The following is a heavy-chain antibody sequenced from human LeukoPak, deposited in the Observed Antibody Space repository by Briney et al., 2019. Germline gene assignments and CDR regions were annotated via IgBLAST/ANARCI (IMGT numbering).Heavy chain of an antibody. CDR2: TYYRSKWYN. D-gene: IGHD6-13*01. CDR1: GDSVSSNSAA. Sequence: PSQTLSLTCAISGDSVSSNSAAWNWIRQSPSRGLEWLGRTYYRSKWYNDYAVSVKSRITINPDTSKNQFSLQLNSVTPEDTAVYYCARDQQQLIWADYYYGMDVWGQGTTVTVSS. CDR3: ARDQQQLIWADYYYGMDV. V-gene: IGHV6-1*01. J-gene: IGHJ6*02.